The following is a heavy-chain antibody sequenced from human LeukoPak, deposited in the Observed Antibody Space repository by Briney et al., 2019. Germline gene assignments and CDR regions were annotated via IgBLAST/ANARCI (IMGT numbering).Heavy chain of an antibody. CDR1: GFTFSSYA. CDR3: AKVFRHRSHPYYFEY. J-gene: IGHJ4*02. Sequence: GGSLRLSCAASGFTFSSYAMSWVRQAPGKGLEWVSAISGSGGSTYYADSVKGRFTISRDNSKNTLYLQMNSLRAEDTAVYYCAKVFRHRSHPYYFEYWGQGTLVTVSS. D-gene: IGHD2-15*01. CDR2: ISGSGGST. V-gene: IGHV3-23*01.